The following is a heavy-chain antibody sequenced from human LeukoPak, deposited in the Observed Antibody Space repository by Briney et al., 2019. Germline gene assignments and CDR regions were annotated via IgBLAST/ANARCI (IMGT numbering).Heavy chain of an antibody. CDR1: GFTFSSYV. V-gene: IGHV3-30*18. D-gene: IGHD3-10*01. CDR2: IPYDGSNK. Sequence: GGSLRLSCAASGFTFSSYVMHWVRQAPGKGLEWVAAIPYDGSNKYYADSVKGRFTISRENSKNTLHLQMNSLRAEDTAVYYRAKDHYYYGSGIYFMHYFDYWGQGTLVTVSS. CDR3: AKDHYYYGSGIYFMHYFDY. J-gene: IGHJ4*02.